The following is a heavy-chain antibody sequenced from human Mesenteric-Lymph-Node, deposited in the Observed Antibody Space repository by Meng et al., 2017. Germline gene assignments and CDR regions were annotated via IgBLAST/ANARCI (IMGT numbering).Heavy chain of an antibody. V-gene: IGHV3-23*01. CDR1: GFTFSSYA. CDR2: ISGSGGST. D-gene: IGHD4/OR15-4a*01. CDR3: ARSRDYGISRYLDY. Sequence: GGSLRLSCAASGFTFSSYAMSWVRQAPGKGLEWVSTISGSGGSTYYADSVKGRFTISRDNSKSTVYLQMNSLRAEDTAMYYCARSRDYGISRYLDYWGQGTLVTVSS. J-gene: IGHJ4*02.